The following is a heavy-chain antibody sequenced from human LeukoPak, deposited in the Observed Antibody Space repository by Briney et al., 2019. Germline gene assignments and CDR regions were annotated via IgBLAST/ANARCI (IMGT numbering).Heavy chain of an antibody. J-gene: IGHJ4*02. V-gene: IGHV4-34*01. CDR1: GGSFSGYY. CDR3: ARVFLNPHKGHYYGSGSYFGYFDY. D-gene: IGHD3-10*01. Sequence: PSETLSLTCAVYGGSFSGYYWSWIRQPPGKGLEWIGEINHSGSTNYNPSLKSRVTISVDTSKNQFSLKLSSVTAADTAVYYCARVFLNPHKGHYYGSGSYFGYFDYWGQGTLVTVSS. CDR2: INHSGST.